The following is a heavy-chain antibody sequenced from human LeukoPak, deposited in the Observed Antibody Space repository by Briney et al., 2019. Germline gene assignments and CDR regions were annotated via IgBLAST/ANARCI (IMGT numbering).Heavy chain of an antibody. J-gene: IGHJ3*02. CDR3: ARGPWSYEVPAFDI. V-gene: IGHV4-34*01. Sequence: SSETLSLTCAVYGGSFSGYYWSWIRQPPGKGLEWIGEINHSGSTNYNPSLKSRATISVDTSKNQYSLKLSSVTAADTAVYYCARGPWSYEVPAFDIWGQGTMVTVSS. CDR1: GGSFSGYY. CDR2: INHSGST. D-gene: IGHD3-3*01.